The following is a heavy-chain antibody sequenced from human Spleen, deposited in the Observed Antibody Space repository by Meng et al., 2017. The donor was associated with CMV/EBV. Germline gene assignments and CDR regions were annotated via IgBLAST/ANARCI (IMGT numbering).Heavy chain of an antibody. CDR2: IYYSGST. J-gene: IGHJ4*02. Sequence: SETLSPTCTVSGGSISSSSYYWGWIRQPPGKGLEWIGSIYYSGSTYYNPSLKSRVTISVDTSKNQFSLKLSSVTAADTAVYYCAKAPPREPLGVDYWGQGTLVTVSS. CDR1: GGSISSSSYY. D-gene: IGHD3-16*01. CDR3: AKAPPREPLGVDY. V-gene: IGHV4-39*07.